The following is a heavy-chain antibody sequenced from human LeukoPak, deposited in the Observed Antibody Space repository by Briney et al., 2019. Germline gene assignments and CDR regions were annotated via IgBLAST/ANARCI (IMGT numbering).Heavy chain of an antibody. CDR3: ARRYFDY. V-gene: IGHV3-74*01. CDR1: GFTFSSHL. Sequence: GGSLRLSCAASGFTFSSHLMHWVRQAPGKGLVWVSRISSDGTYTNYADSVRGRFTISRDNAKNTLYLQMNSLRAEDTAVYYCARRYFDYWGQGTLVTVSS. J-gene: IGHJ4*02. CDR2: ISSDGTYT. D-gene: IGHD2-15*01.